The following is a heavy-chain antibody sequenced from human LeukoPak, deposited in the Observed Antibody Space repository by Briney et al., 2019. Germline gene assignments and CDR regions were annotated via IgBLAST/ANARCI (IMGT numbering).Heavy chain of an antibody. V-gene: IGHV3-74*01. CDR2: ISTDGSTI. J-gene: IGHJ3*02. D-gene: IGHD3-22*01. CDR1: GFTFRSYW. CDR3: ARDSSGYHDAFDI. Sequence: GGSLRLSCAASGFTFRSYWMHWVRQAPGKGLMWVSRISTDGSTIHYAGSVKGRFTISRDNAKNTLYLQMNSLRAEDTAVYYCARDSSGYHDAFDIWGQGTTVTVSS.